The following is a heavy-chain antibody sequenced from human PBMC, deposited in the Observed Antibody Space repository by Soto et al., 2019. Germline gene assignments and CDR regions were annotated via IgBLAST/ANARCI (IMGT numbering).Heavy chain of an antibody. CDR3: ARAVAGTSFDY. J-gene: IGHJ4*02. CDR2: ISAYNGNT. V-gene: IGHV1-18*01. D-gene: IGHD6-19*01. CDR1: GYTFTSYG. Sequence: ASVKVSCKASGYTFTSYGISWVRQAPGQGLEWMGWISAYNGNTNYAQKLQGRVTMTTDTSTSTPYMELRSLRSDDTAVYYCARAVAGTSFDYWGQGTLVTVSS.